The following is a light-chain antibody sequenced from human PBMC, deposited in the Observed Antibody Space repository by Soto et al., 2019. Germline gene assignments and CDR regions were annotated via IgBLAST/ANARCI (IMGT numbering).Light chain of an antibody. CDR1: SRDVGGYNS. J-gene: IGLJ2*01. V-gene: IGLV2-11*01. CDR3: CSYAGDYRV. Sequence: QSALTQPRSVSGSPGQSVTISCTGTSRDVGGYNSVSWYQHHPGKVPKIIIYDVSKRSSGVPDGFSGSKSGNTASLTISGIQDDDEADYYCCSYAGDYRVFGGGTKLTVL. CDR2: DVS.